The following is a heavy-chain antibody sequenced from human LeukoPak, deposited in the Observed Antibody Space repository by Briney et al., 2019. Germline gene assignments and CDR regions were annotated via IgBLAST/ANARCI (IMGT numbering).Heavy chain of an antibody. CDR3: ASGVVVTAIPRKNGGYYYMDI. CDR2: IIPIFGTA. CDR1: GGTFSSYA. D-gene: IGHD2-21*02. V-gene: IGHV1-69*05. Sequence: ASVKVSCKASGGTFSSYAISWVRQAPGQGLEWMGGIIPIFGTANYAQKFQGRVTITTDESTSTAYMELSSLRSEDTAVYYCASGVVVTAIPRKNGGYYYMDIWGKGTTVTASS. J-gene: IGHJ6*03.